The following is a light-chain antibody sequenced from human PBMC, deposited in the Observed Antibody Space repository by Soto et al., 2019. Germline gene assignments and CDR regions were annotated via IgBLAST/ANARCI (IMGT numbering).Light chain of an antibody. CDR3: QQSDSTPYT. Sequence: DIQMTQAPSSLSALVGDRVTITCRASQSITSYLNWYQQKPGKAPKLLIYAASSLRSGVPSRFSGSGSGTDFTLTISSLQPEDFATYYCQQSDSTPYTFGQGTKVDIK. CDR1: QSITSY. J-gene: IGKJ2*01. V-gene: IGKV1-39*01. CDR2: AAS.